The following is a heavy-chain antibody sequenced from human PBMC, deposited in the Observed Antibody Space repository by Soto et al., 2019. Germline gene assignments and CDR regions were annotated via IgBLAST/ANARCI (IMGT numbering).Heavy chain of an antibody. CDR2: NYFNGAT. V-gene: IGHV4-30-4*01. D-gene: IGHD3-22*01. Sequence: QVQLQESGPGLVEPSQTLSLTCTVSGGSITSDDSYWSWIRQPTGKGLEWIGYNYFNGATYHNPSLKSRLTKSVGTSKNQVSLKLSSVTAADTAVYYCARTFYKDSSGCPQWGQGTLVTVSS. J-gene: IGHJ4*02. CDR3: ARTFYKDSSGCPQ. CDR1: GGSITSDDSY.